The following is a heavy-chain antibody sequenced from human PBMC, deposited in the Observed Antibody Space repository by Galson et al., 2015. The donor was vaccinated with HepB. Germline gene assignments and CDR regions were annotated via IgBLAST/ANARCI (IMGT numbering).Heavy chain of an antibody. CDR2: IIPIFGTA. V-gene: IGHV1-69*13. CDR1: GGTFSSYA. D-gene: IGHD2-15*01. Sequence: SVKVSYKASGGTFSSYAISWVRQAPGQGLEWMGGIIPIFGTANYAQKFQGRVAITADESTSTAYMELSSLRSEDTAVYYCAREKVVGLNYYGMDVWGQGTTVTVSS. J-gene: IGHJ6*02. CDR3: AREKVVGLNYYGMDV.